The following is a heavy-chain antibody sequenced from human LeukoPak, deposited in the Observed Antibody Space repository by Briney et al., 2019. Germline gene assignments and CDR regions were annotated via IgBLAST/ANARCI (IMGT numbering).Heavy chain of an antibody. CDR1: GFTFSSYA. CDR2: ISGSGGST. D-gene: IGHD6-13*01. Sequence: GGSLRLSCAASGFTFSSYAMSWVRQAPGKGLEWVSAISGSGGSTYYADSVKGRFTISRDNSKNTLYLQMNSLRAEDTAVYYCAKDSWVAAAGGVCKDYWGQGTLVTVSS. CDR3: AKDSWVAAAGGVCKDY. J-gene: IGHJ4*02. V-gene: IGHV3-23*01.